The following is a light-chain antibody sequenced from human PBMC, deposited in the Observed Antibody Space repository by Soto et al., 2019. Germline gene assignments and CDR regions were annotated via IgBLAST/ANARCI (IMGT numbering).Light chain of an antibody. Sequence: EVVMTQSPATLSVSPGERATLSCRASRSVASNYLAWYQQKPGQAPRLLMYGISSRATGVPDRFSGSGSGTDFTLTISRLEPGDFAVYYCQHYGHALWAFGQGTKVDIK. CDR3: QHYGHALWA. J-gene: IGKJ1*01. CDR1: RSVASNY. V-gene: IGKV3-20*01. CDR2: GIS.